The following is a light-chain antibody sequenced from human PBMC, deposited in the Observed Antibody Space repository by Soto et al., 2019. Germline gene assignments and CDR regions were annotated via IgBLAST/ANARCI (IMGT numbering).Light chain of an antibody. V-gene: IGKV3-15*01. CDR3: QQYNNFPLI. J-gene: IGKJ4*01. CDR2: GAS. CDR1: QNIRDN. Sequence: LITQSPATLSVSPGDRTNFSCRASQNIRDNLAWYQHKAGRTPRLLIYGASTRAPGNPARFSGAGSGTQFSLTISNLQSEDFATYYCQQYNNFPLIFGGGTKVEIK.